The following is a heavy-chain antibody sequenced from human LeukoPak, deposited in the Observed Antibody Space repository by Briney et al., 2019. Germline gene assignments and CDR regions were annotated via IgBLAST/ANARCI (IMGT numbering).Heavy chain of an antibody. CDR3: ARGRITMIVVVITGFDY. Sequence: GSLRLSCAASGFTFSSYGMSWIRQPPGKGLEWIGSIYYSGSAYYNPSLKSRVTISVDTSKNQFSLKLSSVTAADTAVYYCARGRITMIVVVITGFDYWGQGTLVTVSS. CDR2: IYYSGSA. J-gene: IGHJ4*02. V-gene: IGHV4-38-2*01. CDR1: GFTFSSYG. D-gene: IGHD3-22*01.